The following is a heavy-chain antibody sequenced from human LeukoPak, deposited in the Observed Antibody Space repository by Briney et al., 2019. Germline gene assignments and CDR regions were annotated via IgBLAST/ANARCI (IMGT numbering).Heavy chain of an antibody. CDR1: GYTFTSYD. D-gene: IGHD3-3*01. CDR3: ARGLYYDFWSGYYNWFDP. Sequence: ASVKVSCKASGYTFTSYDINWVRQATGQGLEWMGWMNPNSGNTGYAQKSQGRVTITRNTSISTAYMELSSLRSEDTAVYYCARGLYYDFWSGYYNWFDPWGQGTLVTVSS. V-gene: IGHV1-8*03. J-gene: IGHJ5*02. CDR2: MNPNSGNT.